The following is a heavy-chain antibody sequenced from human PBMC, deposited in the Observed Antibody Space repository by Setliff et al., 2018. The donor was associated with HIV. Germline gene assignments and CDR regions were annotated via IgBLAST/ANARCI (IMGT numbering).Heavy chain of an antibody. D-gene: IGHD1-26*01. CDR2: ISAYNGNT. J-gene: IGHJ4*02. CDR1: GYTFSLYS. V-gene: IGHV1-18*01. CDR3: ARDKVGAVADFDY. Sequence: ASVKVSCKTSGYTFSLYSIAWVRQAPGQGLEWMGWISAYNGNTNYAQKLQGRVTMTTDTSTSTAYMELRSLRSDDTAVYYCARDKVGAVADFDYWGQGTLVTVSS.